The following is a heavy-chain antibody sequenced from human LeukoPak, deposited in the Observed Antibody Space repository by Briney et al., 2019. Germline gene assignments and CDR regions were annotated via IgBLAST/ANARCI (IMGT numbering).Heavy chain of an antibody. CDR1: GFTFSSYG. Sequence: GGSLRLSCAASGFTFSSYGMHWVRQAPGKGLEWVAVISYDGSNKYYADSVKGRFTISRDNSKNTLYLQMNSLRAEDTAVYYCARPLTLYDSSGYASDYWGQGTLVTVSS. CDR2: ISYDGSNK. CDR3: ARPLTLYDSSGYASDY. D-gene: IGHD3-22*01. V-gene: IGHV3-30*19. J-gene: IGHJ4*02.